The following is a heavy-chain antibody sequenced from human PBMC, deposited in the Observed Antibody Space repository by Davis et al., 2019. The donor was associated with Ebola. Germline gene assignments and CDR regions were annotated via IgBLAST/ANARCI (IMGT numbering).Heavy chain of an antibody. CDR3: ARDKYYYGSGSYYTNYFDY. Sequence: LRLSCAVSGGSISSGGYSWSWIRQPPGKGLEWIGDISHSGHTYYNPSLRSRLTISVDTSKNHFSLKLSSVTAEDTAVYYCARDKYYYGSGSYYTNYFDYWGQGTLVTVSS. D-gene: IGHD3-10*01. J-gene: IGHJ4*02. V-gene: IGHV4-30-2*01. CDR1: GGSISSGGYS. CDR2: ISHSGHT.